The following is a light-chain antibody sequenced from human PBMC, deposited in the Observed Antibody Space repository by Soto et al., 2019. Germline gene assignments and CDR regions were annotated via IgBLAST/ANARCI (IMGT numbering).Light chain of an antibody. J-gene: IGLJ1*01. V-gene: IGLV2-14*01. CDR3: SSYAGSNNYV. Sequence: QSALTQPASLSGSPGQSITISCTGTSSDIGAYDYVSWFQQHPGKAPKLMISEVNNRPSGVSNRFSGSKSGNTAYLTASGLQAEDEADYYCSSYAGSNNYVFGTGTKVTVL. CDR1: SSDIGAYDY. CDR2: EVN.